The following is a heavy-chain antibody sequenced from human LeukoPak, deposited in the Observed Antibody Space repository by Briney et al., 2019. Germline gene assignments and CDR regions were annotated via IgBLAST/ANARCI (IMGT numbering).Heavy chain of an antibody. J-gene: IGHJ4*02. CDR3: AKDRSRLGELSSYDY. CDR2: IRYDGSNK. V-gene: IGHV3-30*02. CDR1: EFSVGSNY. D-gene: IGHD3-16*02. Sequence: GGSLRLSCAASEFSVGSNYMTWVRQAPGKGLEWVAFIRYDGSNKYYADSVKGRFTISRDNSKNTLYLQMNSLRAEDTAVYYCAKDRSRLGELSSYDYWGQGTLVTVSS.